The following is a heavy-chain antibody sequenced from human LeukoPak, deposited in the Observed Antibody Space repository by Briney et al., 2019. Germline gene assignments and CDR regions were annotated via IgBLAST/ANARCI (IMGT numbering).Heavy chain of an antibody. D-gene: IGHD6-13*01. CDR3: ARVGSSSWSYYWFDP. Sequence: SVKVSCKTSGDTFRRYAIIWVRQAPGQGLEWMGGIIPIFGAANYAQKFQGRVTFTAEKSTNTVYMDLTSLRSEDTAVYYCARVGSSSWSYYWFDPWGQGTLVTVSS. J-gene: IGHJ5*02. CDR1: GDTFRRYA. CDR2: IIPIFGAA. V-gene: IGHV1-69*06.